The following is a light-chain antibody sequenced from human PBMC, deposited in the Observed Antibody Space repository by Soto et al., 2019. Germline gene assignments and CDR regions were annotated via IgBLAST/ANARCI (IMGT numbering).Light chain of an antibody. V-gene: IGKV1-5*01. CDR1: QSISSW. Sequence: DIQMTPSPSTLSASVLYIVTITFRASQSISSWLAWYQQKPGKAPKLLIYDASSLESGVPSRFSGSGSGTEFTLTISSLQPDDFATYYCQKYNSYPLNFGGGTKVDIK. CDR2: DAS. CDR3: QKYNSYPLN. J-gene: IGKJ4*01.